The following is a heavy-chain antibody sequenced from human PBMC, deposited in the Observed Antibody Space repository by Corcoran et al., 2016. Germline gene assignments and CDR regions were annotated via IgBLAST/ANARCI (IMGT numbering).Heavy chain of an antibody. J-gene: IGHJ6*02. CDR2: INPSGGST. CDR3: ARDLAPITMVRGVIISAYYYYGMDV. V-gene: IGHV1-46*01. Sequence: QVQLVQSGAEVKKPGASVKVSCKASGYTFTSYYMHWVRRAPGQGLEWMGIINPSGGSTSYAQKFQGRVTMTRDTSTSTVYMELSSLRSEDTAVYYCARDLAPITMVRGVIISAYYYYGMDVWGQGTTVTVSS. CDR1: GYTFTSYY. D-gene: IGHD3-10*01.